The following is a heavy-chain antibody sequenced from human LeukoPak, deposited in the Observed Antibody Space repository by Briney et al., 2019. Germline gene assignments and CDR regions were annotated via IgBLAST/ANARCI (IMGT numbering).Heavy chain of an antibody. V-gene: IGHV4-59*01. J-gene: IGHJ4*02. CDR2: IYYSGST. CDR3: ARVGVDSSGYYLLDY. Sequence: NASETLSLTCTASGCSISSYYWSWIRQPPGKGLEWIGYIYYSGSTNYNPSLKSRVTISVDTSKNQFSLKLSSVTAADTAVYYCARVGVDSSGYYLLDYWGQGTLVTVSS. D-gene: IGHD3-22*01. CDR1: GCSISSYY.